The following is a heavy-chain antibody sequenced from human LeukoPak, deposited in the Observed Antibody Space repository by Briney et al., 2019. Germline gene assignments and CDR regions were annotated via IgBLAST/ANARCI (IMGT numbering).Heavy chain of an antibody. V-gene: IGHV3-23*01. J-gene: IGHJ4*02. CDR3: AKDRDSSSWYGNLFDY. CDR2: ISGSGGST. CDR1: GFTFSSYA. D-gene: IGHD6-13*01. Sequence: PGGSLRLSCAASGFTFSSYAMSWVRQAPGKGLEWVSAISGSGGSTYYADSVKGRFTISRDNSKNTLYLQMNSLRAEDTAVYYCAKDRDSSSWYGNLFDYWGQGTLVTVSP.